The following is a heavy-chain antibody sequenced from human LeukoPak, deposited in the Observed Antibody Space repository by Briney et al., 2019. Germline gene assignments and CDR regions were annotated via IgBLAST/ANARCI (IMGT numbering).Heavy chain of an antibody. CDR3: AKGPKWAYYYDSNGYLHKDY. Sequence: GGSLRLSCAASGFTFDDYAMHWVRQAPGKGLEWVSLISGDGGSTYYADSVKGRFTISRDNSKNSLYLQMNSLRTEDTALYYCAKGPKWAYYYDSNGYLHKDYWGQGTLVTVSS. CDR1: GFTFDDYA. V-gene: IGHV3-43*02. CDR2: ISGDGGST. D-gene: IGHD3-22*01. J-gene: IGHJ4*02.